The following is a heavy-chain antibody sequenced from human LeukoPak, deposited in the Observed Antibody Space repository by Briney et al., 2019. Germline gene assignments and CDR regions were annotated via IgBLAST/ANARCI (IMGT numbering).Heavy chain of an antibody. D-gene: IGHD4-17*01. CDR3: ARDLGDYDYFDY. CDR2: ISSSSSYI. CDR1: GFTFSSYA. Sequence: GGSLRLSCAASGFTFSSYAMSWVRRAPGKGLEWVSSISSSSSYIYYADSVKGRFTISRDNAKNSLYLQMNSLRAEDTAVYYCARDLGDYDYFDYWGQGTLVTVSS. V-gene: IGHV3-21*01. J-gene: IGHJ4*02.